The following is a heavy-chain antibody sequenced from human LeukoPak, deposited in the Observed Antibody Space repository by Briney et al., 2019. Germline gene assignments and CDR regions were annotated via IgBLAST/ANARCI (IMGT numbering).Heavy chain of an antibody. CDR3: ARLINRGAPLDY. J-gene: IGHJ4*02. CDR2: INPNSGGT. V-gene: IGHV1-2*02. CDR1: GYTFTGYY. D-gene: IGHD1-26*01. Sequence: ASVKVSCKASGYTFTGYYMHWVRQAPGQGLEWMGWINPNSGGTDYAQKFQGRVTMTRDTSISTAYMELSRLRSDDTAVYYCARLINRGAPLDYWGQGTLVTVSS.